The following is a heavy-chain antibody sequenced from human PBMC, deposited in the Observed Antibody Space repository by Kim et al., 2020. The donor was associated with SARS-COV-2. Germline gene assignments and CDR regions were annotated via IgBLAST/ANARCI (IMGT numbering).Heavy chain of an antibody. CDR3: ARDGSYYSNGLGY. J-gene: IGHJ4*02. V-gene: IGHV4-34*01. D-gene: IGHD1-26*01. CDR2: INHSGST. Sequence: SETLSLTCAVYGGSFSGYYWSWIRQPPGKGLEWIGEINHSGSTNYNPSLKSRVTISVDTSKNQFSLKLSSVTAADTAVYYCARDGSYYSNGLGYWGQGTL. CDR1: GGSFSGYY.